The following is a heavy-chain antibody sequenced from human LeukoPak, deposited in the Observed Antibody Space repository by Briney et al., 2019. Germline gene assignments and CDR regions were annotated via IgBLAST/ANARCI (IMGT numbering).Heavy chain of an antibody. CDR3: AKCLQQRVPFWFDP. CDR1: GFTFSSYA. Sequence: GGSLRLSCAASGFTFSSYAMSWVRQAPGKGLEWVSAISGSCGITYYADSVKGRFPISRDNSKNTLYLQIHSLRAEDTAEYYSAKCLQQRVPFWFDPWGQGTLVTVSS. J-gene: IGHJ5*02. D-gene: IGHD6-13*01. CDR2: ISGSCGIT. V-gene: IGHV3-23*01.